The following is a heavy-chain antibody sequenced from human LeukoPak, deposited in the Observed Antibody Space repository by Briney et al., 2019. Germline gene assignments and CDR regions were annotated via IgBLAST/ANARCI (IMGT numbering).Heavy chain of an antibody. V-gene: IGHV3-30*18. J-gene: IGHJ6*03. D-gene: IGHD5-12*01. CDR2: ISYDGSDK. CDR1: GFTFDNYG. Sequence: PGGSLRLSCAASGFTFDNYGMHWVRQAPGKGLEWVAIISYDGSDKYYADSVKGRFTVSRDNSKNTLHLQMKSLRAEDTAVYYCAKGGGYEAQYYYYYLDVWGKGTTVTISS. CDR3: AKGGGYEAQYYYYYLDV.